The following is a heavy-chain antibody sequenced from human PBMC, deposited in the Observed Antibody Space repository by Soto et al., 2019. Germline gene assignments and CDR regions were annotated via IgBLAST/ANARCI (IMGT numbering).Heavy chain of an antibody. CDR2: ISYDGSNK. CDR3: AKVSRMFVSAATLNFDY. V-gene: IGHV3-30*18. Sequence: QVQLVESGGGVVQPGRSLRLSCAASGFTFSSYGMHWVRQAPGKGLEWVAVISYDGSNKYYADSVKGRFTISRDNSKNTLYLQMNSLRAEDTAVYYCAKVSRMFVSAATLNFDYWGQGTLVTVSS. J-gene: IGHJ4*02. CDR1: GFTFSSYG. D-gene: IGHD6-13*01.